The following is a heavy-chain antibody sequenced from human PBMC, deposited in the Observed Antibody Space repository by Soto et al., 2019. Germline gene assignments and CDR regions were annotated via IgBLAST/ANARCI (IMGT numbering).Heavy chain of an antibody. CDR3: AHRPYDPSARNNWFDP. V-gene: IGHV2-5*02. Sequence: QITLKESGPTLVKPTQTLTLTCTFSGFSLSTSGVGVGWIRQPPGKALEWLALIYWDDDKRYSPSLKSRLTITKDTSKNQVVLTMTNMDPVDTATYYCAHRPYDPSARNNWFDPWGQGTLVTVSS. CDR2: IYWDDDK. J-gene: IGHJ5*02. D-gene: IGHD5-12*01. CDR1: GFSLSTSGVG.